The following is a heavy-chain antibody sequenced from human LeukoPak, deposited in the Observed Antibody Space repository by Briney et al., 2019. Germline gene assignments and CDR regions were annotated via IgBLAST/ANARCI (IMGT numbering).Heavy chain of an antibody. Sequence: SSVKVSCKASGGTFSSYAISWVRQAPGQGLEWMGGIIPIFGTANYAQKFQGRVAITTDESTSTAYMELSSLRSEDTAVYYCARARGNSSSWFPSWFDPWGQGTLVTVSS. V-gene: IGHV1-69*05. J-gene: IGHJ5*02. CDR1: GGTFSSYA. CDR2: IIPIFGTA. CDR3: ARARGNSSSWFPSWFDP. D-gene: IGHD6-13*01.